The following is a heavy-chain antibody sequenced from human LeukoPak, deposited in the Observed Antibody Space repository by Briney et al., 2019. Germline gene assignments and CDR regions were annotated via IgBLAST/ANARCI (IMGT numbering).Heavy chain of an antibody. V-gene: IGHV3-48*04. CDR3: ARARGRFDY. Sequence: GGSLRLSCAASGFTSSSAWMNWVRQAPGKGLEWVSYISSSGSTIYYADSVKGRFTISRDNAKNSLYLQMNSLRAEDTAVYYCARARGRFDYWGQGTLATVSS. CDR1: GFTSSSAW. J-gene: IGHJ4*02. CDR2: ISSSGSTI.